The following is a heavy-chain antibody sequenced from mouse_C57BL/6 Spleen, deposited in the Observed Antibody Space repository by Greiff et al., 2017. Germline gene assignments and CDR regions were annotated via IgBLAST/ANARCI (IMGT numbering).Heavy chain of an antibody. CDR1: GYTFTSYG. Sequence: QVQLQQSGAELARPGASVKLSCKASGYTFTSYGISWVKQRTGQGLEWIGEIYPRSGNTYYNEKFKGKATLTADKSTSTAYMELRSLTSEDSAVYFCARGLVDYAMDYWGQGTSVTVSS. CDR3: ARGLVDYAMDY. V-gene: IGHV1-81*01. CDR2: IYPRSGNT. J-gene: IGHJ4*01. D-gene: IGHD1-1*01.